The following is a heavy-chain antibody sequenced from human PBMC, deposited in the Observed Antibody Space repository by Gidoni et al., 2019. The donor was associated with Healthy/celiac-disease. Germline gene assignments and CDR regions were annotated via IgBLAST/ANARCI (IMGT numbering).Heavy chain of an antibody. Sequence: DVQLLVSGGGLLQPGGSLRLSCAASGFTFSSYAMSWVRQAPGKGLEWVSAISGSGGSTYYADSVKGRFTISRDNSKNTLYLQMNSLRAEDTAVYYCVRAGCGGDCPAGDYWGQGTLVTVSS. V-gene: IGHV3-23*01. D-gene: IGHD2-21*02. CDR1: GFTFSSYA. CDR2: ISGSGGST. CDR3: VRAGCGGDCPAGDY. J-gene: IGHJ4*02.